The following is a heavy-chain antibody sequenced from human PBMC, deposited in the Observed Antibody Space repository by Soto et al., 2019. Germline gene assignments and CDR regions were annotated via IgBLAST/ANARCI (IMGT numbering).Heavy chain of an antibody. CDR3: ARSSQLVHDP. CDR2: IDPSDSNT. Sequence: GSAKKISSNGSGYSSTNYWICGVRQMPGKGLERMGSIDPSDSNTSYSPSLQGDITISADKSISTAFLLWSSLKASATATYYCARSSQLVHDPWGQGTMVTVYS. D-gene: IGHD6-6*01. V-gene: IGHV5-10-1*01. CDR1: GYSSTNYW. J-gene: IGHJ5*02.